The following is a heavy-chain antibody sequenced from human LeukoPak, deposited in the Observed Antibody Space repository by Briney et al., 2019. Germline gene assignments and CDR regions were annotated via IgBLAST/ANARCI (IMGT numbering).Heavy chain of an antibody. Sequence: GGSLRLSCAASGFIFTNYFMSWVRQAPGKGLEWVASIKHDGSEKYYVDSVRGRFTISRDNTMNSLYLQMSSLRAEDTAVYYCATDRGWRTSGYYLYYFEYWGQGALVTYSS. J-gene: IGHJ4*02. V-gene: IGHV3-7*03. CDR1: GFIFTNYF. D-gene: IGHD3-3*01. CDR2: IKHDGSEK. CDR3: ATDRGWRTSGYYLYYFEY.